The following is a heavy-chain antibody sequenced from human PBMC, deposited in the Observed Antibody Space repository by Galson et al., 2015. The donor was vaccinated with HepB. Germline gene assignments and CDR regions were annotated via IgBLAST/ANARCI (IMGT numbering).Heavy chain of an antibody. D-gene: IGHD1-26*01. V-gene: IGHV1-2*06. Sequence: SVKVSCKASGYTFTDYYIHWVRQAPGQGLEWMGRINTNSGGTNYAPNFQGRVTMPRDTSISTAYMELDRLRSDDTAVYFCARGRSSSGSYSDAFDIWGQGTKVTVSS. CDR1: GYTFTDYY. CDR2: INTNSGGT. J-gene: IGHJ3*02. CDR3: ARGRSSSGSYSDAFDI.